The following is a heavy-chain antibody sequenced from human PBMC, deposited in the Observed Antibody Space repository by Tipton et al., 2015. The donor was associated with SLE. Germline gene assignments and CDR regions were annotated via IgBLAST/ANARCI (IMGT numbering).Heavy chain of an antibody. V-gene: IGHV3-11*04. CDR2: ISSSGSTI. CDR3: ARDVDIVATWGYGMDV. CDR1: GFTFSDYY. D-gene: IGHD5-12*01. Sequence: GSLRLSCAASGFTFSDYYMSWIRQAPGKGLEWVSYISSSGSTIYYADSVKGRFTISRDNAKNSLYLQMNSLRAEDTAIYYCARDVDIVATWGYGMDVWGQGTTVTVSS. J-gene: IGHJ6*02.